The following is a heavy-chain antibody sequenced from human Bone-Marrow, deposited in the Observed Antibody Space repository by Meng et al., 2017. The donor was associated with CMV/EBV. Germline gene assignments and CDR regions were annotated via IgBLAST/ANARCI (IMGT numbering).Heavy chain of an antibody. CDR1: GGSISSYY. CDR3: ASLAAAGTLYNWFDP. CDR2: IYTSGST. V-gene: IGHV4-4*07. Sequence: GSLRLSCTVSGGSISSYYWSWIRQPAGKGLEWIGRIYTSGSTNYNPSLKSRVTISVDTSKNQFSLKLSSVTAADTAVYYCASLAAAGTLYNWFDPWGQGTLVTVSS. J-gene: IGHJ5*02. D-gene: IGHD6-13*01.